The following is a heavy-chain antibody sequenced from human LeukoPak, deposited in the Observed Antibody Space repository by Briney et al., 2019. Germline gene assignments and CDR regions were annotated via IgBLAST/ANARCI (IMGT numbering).Heavy chain of an antibody. J-gene: IGHJ4*02. CDR1: GYSISRGYY. Sequence: SETLSLTCTVSGYSISRGYYWGWIRQPPGKGLEWIGNIYHSGSTYYNPSLKNRVTISVDTSKNQFSLKLSSVTAADTAIYYCARRTTYFGWRPSESPSCFDYWGQGTLATVSS. V-gene: IGHV4-38-2*02. CDR3: ARRTTYFGWRPSESPSCFDY. CDR2: IYHSGST. D-gene: IGHD3-9*01.